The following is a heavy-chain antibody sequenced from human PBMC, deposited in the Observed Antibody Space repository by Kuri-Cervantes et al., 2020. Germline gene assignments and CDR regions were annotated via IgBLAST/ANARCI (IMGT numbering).Heavy chain of an antibody. CDR2: INWNGGTT. CDR1: GFTFDDYG. J-gene: IGHJ3*02. V-gene: IGHV3-20*04. Sequence: GGSLRLSCAASGFTFDDYGMSWVRQAPGKGLEWVSGINWNGGTTGYADSVKGRFTISRDNSKNTLYLQMNSLRAEDTAVYYCARGPGIAVAGTAFDIWGQGTMVTVSS. D-gene: IGHD6-19*01. CDR3: ARGPGIAVAGTAFDI.